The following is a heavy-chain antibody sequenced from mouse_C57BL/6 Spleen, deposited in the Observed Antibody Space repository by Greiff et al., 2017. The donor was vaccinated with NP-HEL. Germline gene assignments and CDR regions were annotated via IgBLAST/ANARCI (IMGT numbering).Heavy chain of an antibody. CDR1: GYTFTDYY. Sequence: QVQLKESGAELARPGASVKLSCKASGYTFTDYYINWVKQRPGQGLEWIARIYPGSGNTYYNEKFKGKATLTAEKSSSTAYMQLSSITSEDTAVYFGARADYCGSGYLREWFAYWGQGTLVTVSA. J-gene: IGHJ3*01. CDR2: IYPGSGNT. D-gene: IGHD1-1*01. V-gene: IGHV1-76*01. CDR3: ARADYCGSGYLREWFAY.